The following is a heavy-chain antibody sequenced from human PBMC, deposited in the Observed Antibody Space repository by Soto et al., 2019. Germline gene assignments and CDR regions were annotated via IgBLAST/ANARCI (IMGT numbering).Heavy chain of an antibody. CDR1: GGSISSSSYY. V-gene: IGHV4-39*01. CDR2: IYYSGST. J-gene: IGHJ5*02. Sequence: SETLSLTCTVSGGSISSSSYYWGWIRQPPGKGLEWIGSIYYSGSTYYNPSLKSRVTISVDTSKNQFSLKLSSVTAADTAVYYCARPFNDIVVVPAAMMSVGNNWFDPWGQGTLVTVSS. D-gene: IGHD2-2*01. CDR3: ARPFNDIVVVPAAMMSVGNNWFDP.